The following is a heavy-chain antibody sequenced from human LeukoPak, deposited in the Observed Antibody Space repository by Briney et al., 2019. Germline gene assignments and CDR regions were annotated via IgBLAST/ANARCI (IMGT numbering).Heavy chain of an antibody. V-gene: IGHV3-11*06. Sequence: GGSLRLSCAASGFTFSDYYMSWIRQAPGKGLEWVSSVSSSSSYIYYADSVKGRFTVSRDNAKSSLYLQMNSLRAEDTAVYYCARDLASGIAAAGTVHWFDPWGQGTLVTVSS. D-gene: IGHD6-13*01. J-gene: IGHJ5*02. CDR2: VSSSSSYI. CDR3: ARDLASGIAAAGTVHWFDP. CDR1: GFTFSDYY.